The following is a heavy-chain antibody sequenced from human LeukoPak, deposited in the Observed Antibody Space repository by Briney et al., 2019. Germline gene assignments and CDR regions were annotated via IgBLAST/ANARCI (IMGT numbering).Heavy chain of an antibody. CDR1: GFIFSSYG. V-gene: IGHV3-33*01. Sequence: GRSLRLSCAASGFIFSSYGMHWVRQAPGKGLEWVAVIWYDGSNKYYADSVKGRFTISRDNSKNTLYLQMNSLRAEDTAVYYCVRVTHSSYSYGYGHGDYWGQGTLVTVSS. CDR2: IWYDGSNK. CDR3: VRVTHSSYSYGYGHGDY. D-gene: IGHD5-18*01. J-gene: IGHJ4*02.